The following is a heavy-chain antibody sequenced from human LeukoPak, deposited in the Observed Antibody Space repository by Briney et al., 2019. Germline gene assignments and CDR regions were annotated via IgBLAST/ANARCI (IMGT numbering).Heavy chain of an antibody. CDR1: GFTFSDYY. J-gene: IGHJ5*02. V-gene: IGHV3-11*01. D-gene: IGHD5-24*01. CDR2: ISSNGNTI. CDR3: GRGRDGYNP. Sequence: PGGSLRLSCAASGFTFSDYYMSWIRQAPGKGPKWVSYISSNGNTIDYADSVRGRFTIPRDNARNSLYLQMNSLRAEDTAVYYCGRGRDGYNPWGQGTLVTVSS.